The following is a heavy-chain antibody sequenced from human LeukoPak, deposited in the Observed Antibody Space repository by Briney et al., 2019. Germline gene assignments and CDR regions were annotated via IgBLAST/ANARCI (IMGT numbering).Heavy chain of an antibody. CDR1: GGSISSYY. D-gene: IGHD3-10*01. CDR3: ARVDGSGSSDAFDI. Sequence: SETLSLTCTVSGGSISSYYWSWIRQPPGKGLEWIGYIHYSGSTNYNPSLKSRVTISVDTSKNQFSLKLTSVTAADTAVYYCARVDGSGSSDAFDIWGQGTMVIVSS. V-gene: IGHV4-59*01. CDR2: IHYSGST. J-gene: IGHJ3*02.